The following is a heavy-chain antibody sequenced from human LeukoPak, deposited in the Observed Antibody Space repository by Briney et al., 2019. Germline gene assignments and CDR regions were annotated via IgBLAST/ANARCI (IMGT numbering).Heavy chain of an antibody. Sequence: PGGSLRLSCAASGFTFSSYAMSWVRQAPGKGLEWVSAISGSGGSTYYADSVKGRFTISRDNSKNTLYLQMNSLRAEDTAVCYCAKDGDDQQLDDPWDYWGQGTLVTVSS. CDR2: ISGSGGST. CDR1: GFTFSSYA. CDR3: AKDGDDQQLDDPWDY. V-gene: IGHV3-23*01. J-gene: IGHJ4*02. D-gene: IGHD6-6*01.